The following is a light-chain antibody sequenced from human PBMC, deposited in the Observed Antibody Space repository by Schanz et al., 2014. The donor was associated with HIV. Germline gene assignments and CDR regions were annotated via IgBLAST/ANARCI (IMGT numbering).Light chain of an antibody. CDR2: EGS. Sequence: QSVLTQPASVSGSPGQSITISCTGTSSDVGSYNLVSWYQQHPGKAPKLMNYEGSKWPSGVSNRFSGSKSGNTASLTISGLQAEDEADYYCTSYASSRSMVFGTGTKLTVL. CDR1: SSDVGSYNL. CDR3: TSYASSRSMV. J-gene: IGLJ1*01. V-gene: IGLV2-14*02.